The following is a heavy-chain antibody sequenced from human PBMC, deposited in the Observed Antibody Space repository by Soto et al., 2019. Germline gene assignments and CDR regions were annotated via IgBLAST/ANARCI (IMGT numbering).Heavy chain of an antibody. CDR3: ARVELRAAGVDIDI. D-gene: IGHD6-13*01. CDR2: IYYIGST. J-gene: IGHJ3*02. CDR1: GGSVSSGGYY. V-gene: IGHV4-61*08. Sequence: PSETLSLACTVSGGSVSSGGYYWSWIRQPPGKRLEWIGYIYYIGSTNYNPSLKSRVTISLDTSNNQFSLRLSSVTAADTAIYYCARVELRAAGVDIDIPGQGTIVSMSS.